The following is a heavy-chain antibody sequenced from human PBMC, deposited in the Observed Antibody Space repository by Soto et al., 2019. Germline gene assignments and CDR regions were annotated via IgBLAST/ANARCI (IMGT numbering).Heavy chain of an antibody. CDR3: ALLLRAARPHYFDY. CDR2: ISAYNGNT. J-gene: IGHJ4*02. D-gene: IGHD6-6*01. CDR1: GYTFTSYG. Sequence: GASVKVSCKASGYTFTSYGISWVRQAPGQGLEWMGWISAYNGNTNYAQKLQGRVTMTTDTSTSTAYMELRSLRSDDTAVYYCALLLRAARPHYFDYWGQGTLVTVSS. V-gene: IGHV1-18*01.